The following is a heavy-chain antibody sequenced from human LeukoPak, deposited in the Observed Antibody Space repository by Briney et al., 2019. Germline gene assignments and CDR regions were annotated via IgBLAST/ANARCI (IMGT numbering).Heavy chain of an antibody. CDR2: IFYSGST. CDR1: GGSISSYY. Sequence: PPETLSLTCTVSGGSISSYYWNWIRQPPGKGLEWIGYIFYSGSTNYNPSLKSRVTISVDTSKNQFSLRLSSVTAADTAVYYCARASYYYYYMDVWGKGTTVTVSS. CDR3: ARASYYYYYMDV. J-gene: IGHJ6*03. V-gene: IGHV4-59*01.